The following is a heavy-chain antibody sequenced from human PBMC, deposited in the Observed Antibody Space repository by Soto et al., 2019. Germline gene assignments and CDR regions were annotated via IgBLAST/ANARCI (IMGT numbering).Heavy chain of an antibody. CDR1: SGSVFSSNW. Sequence: QVQLQESGPGLVKPSGTLSLTCAVSSGSVFSSNWWSWVRLPPGKGLEWIGETRNSGGANYNPSLKSRVSITVDSSRNHILLELTSVTAAATAVYYWASHLVMAGTRGFDHWGLGTLVTVSS. V-gene: IGHV4-4*02. CDR2: TRNSGGA. J-gene: IGHJ4*02. D-gene: IGHD6-19*01. CDR3: ASHLVMAGTRGFDH.